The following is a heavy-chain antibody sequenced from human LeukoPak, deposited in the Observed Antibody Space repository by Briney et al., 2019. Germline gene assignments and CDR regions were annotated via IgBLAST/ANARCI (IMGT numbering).Heavy chain of an antibody. CDR3: ARGARFMTTGTNWFDP. Sequence: SETLSLTCAVSGGSISSGGYSWSWIRQPPGKGLEWIGYIYHSGSTYYNPSLKSRVTISVDRSKNQFSLKLSSVTAADTAVYYCARGARFMTTGTNWFDPWGQGTLVTVS. CDR2: IYHSGST. D-gene: IGHD4-11*01. J-gene: IGHJ5*02. V-gene: IGHV4-30-2*01. CDR1: GGSISSGGYS.